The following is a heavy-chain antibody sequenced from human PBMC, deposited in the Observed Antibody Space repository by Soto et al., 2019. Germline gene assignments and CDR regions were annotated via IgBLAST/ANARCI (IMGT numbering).Heavy chain of an antibody. CDR3: AKNRIAVAGEDAFDI. D-gene: IGHD6-19*01. CDR2: ISYDGSNK. V-gene: IGHV3-30*18. Sequence: SRRLSCAASGFTFSSYGMHWVRQAPGKGLEWVAVISYDGSNKYYADSVKGRFTISRDNSKNTLYLQMNSLRAEDTAVYYCAKNRIAVAGEDAFDIWGQGTMVTVSS. J-gene: IGHJ3*02. CDR1: GFTFSSYG.